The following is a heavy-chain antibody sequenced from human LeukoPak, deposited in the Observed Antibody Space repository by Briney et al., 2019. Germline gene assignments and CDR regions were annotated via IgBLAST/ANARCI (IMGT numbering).Heavy chain of an antibody. V-gene: IGHV1-8*03. CDR2: MNPNSGNT. Sequence: AASVKVSCKASGYTFTSYDINWVRQATGQGLEWMGWMNPNSGNTGYAQKFHGRVTITRIPSITTTYMELSSLISEDMAVYYCARRSAYGSGSYYVDYWGQGTLVTVSS. CDR1: GYTFTSYD. J-gene: IGHJ4*02. D-gene: IGHD3-10*01. CDR3: ARRSAYGSGSYYVDY.